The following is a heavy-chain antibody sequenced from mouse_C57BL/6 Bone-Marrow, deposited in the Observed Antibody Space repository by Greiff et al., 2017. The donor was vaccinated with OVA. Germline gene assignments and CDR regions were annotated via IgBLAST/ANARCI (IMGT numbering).Heavy chain of an antibody. CDR1: GYSFTSYY. CDR3: ARALVLRSLGYFDY. CDR2: IYPGSGNT. Sequence: QVQLQQSGPELVKPGASVKISCKASGYSFTSYYIHWVKQRPGQGLEWIGWIYPGSGNTKYNEKFKGKATLTADTSSSTAYMQLSSLTSEDSAVYYCARALVLRSLGYFDYWGQGTTLTVSS. V-gene: IGHV1-66*01. J-gene: IGHJ2*01. D-gene: IGHD1-1*01.